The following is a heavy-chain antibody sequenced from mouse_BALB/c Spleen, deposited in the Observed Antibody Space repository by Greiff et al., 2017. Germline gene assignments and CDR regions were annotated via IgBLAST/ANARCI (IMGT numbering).Heavy chain of an antibody. V-gene: IGHV1-63*02. D-gene: IGHD2-10*02. Sequence: LQESGAELVRPGTSVKISCKASGYTFTNYWLGWVKQRPGHGLEWIGDIYPGGGYTNYNEKFKGKATLTADTSSSTAYMQLSSLISEDSAVYFCARSEYGNYGYAMDYWGQGTSVTVSS. CDR3: ARSEYGNYGYAMDY. J-gene: IGHJ4*01. CDR1: GYTFTNYW. CDR2: IYPGGGYT.